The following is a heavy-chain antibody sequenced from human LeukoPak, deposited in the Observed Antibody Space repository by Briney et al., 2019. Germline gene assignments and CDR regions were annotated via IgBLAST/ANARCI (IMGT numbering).Heavy chain of an antibody. J-gene: IGHJ4*02. Sequence: GGTPRLSCAASGFAFSNCWMSWVRQAPGKGLEWVANIKEDGSEKYYADSVQGRLTISRDNARNSVFLQMNSVRAEDTAVYYCVRVHIVVVPAAISYYFGYWGQGTLVTVSS. CDR3: VRVHIVVVPAAISYYFGY. CDR2: IKEDGSEK. CDR1: GFAFSNCW. V-gene: IGHV3-7*04. D-gene: IGHD2-2*01.